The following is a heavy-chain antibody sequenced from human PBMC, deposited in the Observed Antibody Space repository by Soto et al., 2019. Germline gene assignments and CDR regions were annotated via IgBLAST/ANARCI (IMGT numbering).Heavy chain of an antibody. J-gene: IGHJ6*03. CDR1: GYTFTSYD. D-gene: IGHD5-18*01. Sequence: ASVKVSCKASGYTFTSYDINWVRQATGQGLEWMGWMNPNSGNTGYAQKFQGRVTMTRNTSISTAYMELSSLRSEDTAVYYCARTMSGYSYGYDYYYYMDVWGKGTTVTVSS. CDR3: ARTMSGYSYGYDYYYYMDV. V-gene: IGHV1-8*01. CDR2: MNPNSGNT.